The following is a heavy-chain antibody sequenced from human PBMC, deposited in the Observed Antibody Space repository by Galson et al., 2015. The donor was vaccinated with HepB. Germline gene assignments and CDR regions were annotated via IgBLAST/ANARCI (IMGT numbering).Heavy chain of an antibody. V-gene: IGHV3-7*03. CDR1: GFTFSSNW. J-gene: IGHJ4*02. Sequence: SLRLSCAAYGFTFSSNWMSWVRQAPGKGLEWVAKINPDGSQTDYVDSVKGRFTISRDHARNSLYLQMGSLRPEDTAVYYCVRHVTYWGQGTLVTVSS. CDR2: INPDGSQT. D-gene: IGHD2-21*02. CDR3: VRHVTY.